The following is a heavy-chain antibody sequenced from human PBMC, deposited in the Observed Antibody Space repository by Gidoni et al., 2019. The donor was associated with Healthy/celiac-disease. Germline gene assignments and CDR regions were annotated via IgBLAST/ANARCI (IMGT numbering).Heavy chain of an antibody. CDR1: GYTFTSHV. CDR2: MNPNSGNK. D-gene: IGHD3-22*01. Sequence: QLQLVQSGAECKKPWASLKVPCKASGYTFTSHVINWVRQATGHGLEWRGWMNPNSGNKGYAKKFQGRVTMTRNTSIGTAYMELSSLRSEDTAVYYCARGRQYYYDSSGYNVWFDPWGQGTLVTVSS. V-gene: IGHV1-8*01. J-gene: IGHJ5*02. CDR3: ARGRQYYYDSSGYNVWFDP.